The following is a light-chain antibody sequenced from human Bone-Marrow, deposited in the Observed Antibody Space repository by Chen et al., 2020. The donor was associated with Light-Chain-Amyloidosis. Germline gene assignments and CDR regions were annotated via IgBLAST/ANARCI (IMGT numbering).Light chain of an antibody. CDR2: LGS. CDR3: MQALQTPRFT. V-gene: IGKV2-28*01. CDR1: QSLLHSNGYNY. Sequence: DIVMTQSPLSLPVTPGEPASISCRSSQSLLHSNGYNYLDWYLQKPGQSPQLLIYLGSNRASGVPDRFSGSGSGTDFTLKISRVEAEDVGVYYCMQALQTPRFTFGPGIKVDIK. J-gene: IGKJ3*01.